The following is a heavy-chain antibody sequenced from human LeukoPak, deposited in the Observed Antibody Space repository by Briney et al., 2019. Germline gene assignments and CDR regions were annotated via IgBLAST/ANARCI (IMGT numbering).Heavy chain of an antibody. CDR1: GYTLTELS. V-gene: IGHV1-24*01. CDR3: ATVGYSSSWYSYYYYGMDV. J-gene: IGHJ6*02. Sequence: ASVTVSFKVSGYTLTELSMHWVRQAPGKGREGMGGFDPEDGETIYAQKFQGRVTMTEDTSTDTAYMELSSLRSEDTAVYYCATVGYSSSWYSYYYYGMDVWGQGTTVTVSS. D-gene: IGHD6-13*01. CDR2: FDPEDGET.